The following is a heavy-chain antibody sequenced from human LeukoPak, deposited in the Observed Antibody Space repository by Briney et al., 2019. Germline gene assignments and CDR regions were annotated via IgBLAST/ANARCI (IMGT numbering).Heavy chain of an antibody. J-gene: IGHJ3*02. CDR3: ARDLYGDDDAFDI. V-gene: IGHV1-2*04. CDR2: INPNSGGT. Sequence: GASVKVSCKASGYTFTGYYMHWVRQAPGQGLEWMGWINPNSGGTNYAQKFQGWVTMTRDTSISTAYMELGRLRSDDTAVYYCARDLYGDDDAFDIWGQGTMVTVSS. CDR1: GYTFTGYY. D-gene: IGHD4-17*01.